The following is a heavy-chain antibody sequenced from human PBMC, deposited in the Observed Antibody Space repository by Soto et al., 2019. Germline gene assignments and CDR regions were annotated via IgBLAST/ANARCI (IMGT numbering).Heavy chain of an antibody. CDR1: GGSVSSGSYY. V-gene: IGHV4-61*01. D-gene: IGHD5-18*01. CDR3: ASSEYSYGYSHGFDP. J-gene: IGHJ5*02. CDR2: IYYSGST. Sequence: PSETLSLTCTVSGGSVSSGSYYWSWIRQPPGKGLEWIGYIYYSGSTNYNPSLKSRVTISVDTSKNQFSLKLSSVTAADTAVYYCASSEYSYGYSHGFDPWGQGTLVTVSS.